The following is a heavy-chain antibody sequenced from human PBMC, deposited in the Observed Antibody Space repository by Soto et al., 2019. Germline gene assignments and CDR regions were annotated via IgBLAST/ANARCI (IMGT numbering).Heavy chain of an antibody. Sequence: EVQLVESGGGLVQPGGSLRLSCAASGFTFSSYDMHWVRQATGKGLEWVSAIGTAGDTYYPGSVKGRFTISRENAKNSLYLQMNSLRAGDTAVYYCARGNYYGVREIDYWGQGTLVTVSS. V-gene: IGHV3-13*01. D-gene: IGHD3-10*01. CDR2: IGTAGDT. CDR3: ARGNYYGVREIDY. CDR1: GFTFSSYD. J-gene: IGHJ4*02.